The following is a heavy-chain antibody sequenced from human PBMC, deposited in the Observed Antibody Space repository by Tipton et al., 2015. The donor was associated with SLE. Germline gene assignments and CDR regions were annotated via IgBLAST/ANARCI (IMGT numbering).Heavy chain of an antibody. V-gene: IGHV4-39*07. CDR1: GGSISSSSYY. CDR2: IYYSGST. CDR3: ARLRGNWEAYYFDY. Sequence: GLVKPSETLSLTCTVSGGSISSSSYYWSWIRQPAGKGLEWIGRIYYSGSTYYNPSLKSRVTISVDTSKNQFSLKLSSVTAADTAVYYCARLRGNWEAYYFDYWGQGTLVTVSS. J-gene: IGHJ4*02. D-gene: IGHD7-27*01.